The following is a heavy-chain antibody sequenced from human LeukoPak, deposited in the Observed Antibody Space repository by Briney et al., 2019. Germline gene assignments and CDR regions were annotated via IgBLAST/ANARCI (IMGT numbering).Heavy chain of an antibody. Sequence: PSETLSLTCAVYGGSFSGYYWSWIRQPPGKGLEWIGEINHSGSTDYNPSLKSRVSISVDTSKNQFSLELTSVTATDTAVYYCARGGYSGYGDFDSWGQGTLVTVSS. J-gene: IGHJ4*02. CDR3: ARGGYSGYGDFDS. V-gene: IGHV4-34*09. D-gene: IGHD5-12*01. CDR2: INHSGST. CDR1: GGSFSGYY.